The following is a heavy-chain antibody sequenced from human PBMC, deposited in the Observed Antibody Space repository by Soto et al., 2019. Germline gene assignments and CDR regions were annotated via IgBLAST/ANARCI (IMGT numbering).Heavy chain of an antibody. CDR1: GGSFSGYY. CDR2: INHSGST. CDR3: ARFCGGDCYSNADAFDI. J-gene: IGHJ3*02. Sequence: SETLSLTCAVYGGSFSGYYWTWIRQPPGTGLEWIGEINHSGSTNYNPSLKSRVTISVDTSKNQFSLKLTSVTAADTAVYYCARFCGGDCYSNADAFDIWGQGTMVTVSS. V-gene: IGHV4-34*01. D-gene: IGHD2-21*02.